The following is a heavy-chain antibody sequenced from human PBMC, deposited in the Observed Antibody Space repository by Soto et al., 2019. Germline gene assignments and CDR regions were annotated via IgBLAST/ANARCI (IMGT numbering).Heavy chain of an antibody. V-gene: IGHV4-34*01. J-gene: IGHJ6*02. CDR1: GGSFSGYY. CDR2: INHSGST. Sequence: QVQLQQWGAGLLKPSETLSLTCAVYGGSFSGYYWSWIRQPPGKGLEWIGEINHSGSTNYNPSLKRRVTISVYTSKNQFSLQLSSVTAADTAVYYCARVRHYYYYGMDVWGQGTTVTVSS. CDR3: ARVRHYYYYGMDV.